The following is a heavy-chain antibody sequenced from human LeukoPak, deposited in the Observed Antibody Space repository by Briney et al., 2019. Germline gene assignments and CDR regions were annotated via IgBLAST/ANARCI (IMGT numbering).Heavy chain of an antibody. CDR2: THHSGAT. CDR1: GYSLSTGYS. CDR3: ARVPGAYYDVLIGFGSGWFDP. Sequence: SETLSLTCSVSGYSLSTGYSWGWVRQSPGKILEWIGITHHSGATFYNPSLRGRVTISVDTSKNQFSLRVRSVTAADTAVYYCARVPGAYYDVLIGFGSGWFDPWGPGILVTVFS. D-gene: IGHD3-9*01. V-gene: IGHV4-38-2*02. J-gene: IGHJ5*02.